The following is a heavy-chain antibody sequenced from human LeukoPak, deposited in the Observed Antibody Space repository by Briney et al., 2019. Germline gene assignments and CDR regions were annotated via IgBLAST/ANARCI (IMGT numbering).Heavy chain of an antibody. CDR3: VRGQTVTTGNWFDP. CDR1: GYTFTSYA. CDR2: LNAGNGNT. J-gene: IGHJ5*02. V-gene: IGHV1-3*01. Sequence: ASVKVSCKASGYTFTSYAMHWVRQAPGQRLEWMGWLNAGNGNTRYSQKFQDRVTITRDTSAGTAYMELSSLRSEDTAVYYCVRGQTVTTGNWFDPWGQGTLVTVSS. D-gene: IGHD4-17*01.